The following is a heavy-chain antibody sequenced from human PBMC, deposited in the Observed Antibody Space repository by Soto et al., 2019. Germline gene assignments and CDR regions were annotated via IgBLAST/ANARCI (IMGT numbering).Heavy chain of an antibody. J-gene: IGHJ5*02. D-gene: IGHD5-12*01. Sequence: GGSLRLSCAASGFTFSSYCISWVRWAPGKGPEWVANINQDGSDKYYVDSVRGRFTISGDNAKNSLYLQMNILRAEDTALYYCALSISKPSVAPIKGSWGQGTLVTVSS. V-gene: IGHV3-7*01. CDR2: INQDGSDK. CDR1: GFTFSSYC. CDR3: ALSISKPSVAPIKGS.